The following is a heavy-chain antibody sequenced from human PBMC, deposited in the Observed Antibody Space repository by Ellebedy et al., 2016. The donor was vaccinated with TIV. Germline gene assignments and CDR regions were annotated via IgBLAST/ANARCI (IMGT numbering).Heavy chain of an antibody. V-gene: IGHV3-7*01. CDR1: GFSFRSYW. CDR2: IYQDCSVQ. J-gene: IGHJ5*02. CDR3: ARRGSYGDYAVQVNSWFDR. Sequence: GESLKISCAASGFSFRSYWMSWVRQAPGKGLEWVANIYQDCSVQYYLDSVKGRFTISRDNAINSLFLQMNSLRAGETAVYYCARRGSYGDYAVQVNSWFDRWGRGTLVTVSS. D-gene: IGHD4-17*01.